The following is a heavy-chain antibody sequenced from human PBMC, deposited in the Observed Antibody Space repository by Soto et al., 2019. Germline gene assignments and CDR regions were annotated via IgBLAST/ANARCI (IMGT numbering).Heavy chain of an antibody. V-gene: IGHV3-9*01. CDR1: GFTFDDYA. J-gene: IGHJ3*02. Sequence: EVQLVESGGGLVQPGRSLRLSCAASGFTFDDYAMHWVPQAPGKGLEWVSGISWNSGSIGYADSVKGRFTISRDNAKNSLYLQMNSLRAEDTALYYCAKDSIVQYSSSWYNAFDIWGQGTMVTVSS. D-gene: IGHD6-13*01. CDR2: ISWNSGSI. CDR3: AKDSIVQYSSSWYNAFDI.